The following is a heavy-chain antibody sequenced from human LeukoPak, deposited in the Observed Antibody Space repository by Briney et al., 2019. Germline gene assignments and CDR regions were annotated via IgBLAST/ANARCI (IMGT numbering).Heavy chain of an antibody. CDR2: IYYSGST. CDR1: GGSISSDS. V-gene: IGHV4-30-4*08. CDR3: ARITGPYDAFDI. D-gene: IGHD1-20*01. J-gene: IGHJ3*02. Sequence: SETLSLTCKVSGGSISSDSWSWIRQPPGKGLEWIGYIYYSGSTYYNPSLKSRVTISVDTSKNQFSLKLSSVTAADTAVYYCARITGPYDAFDIWGQGTMVTVSS.